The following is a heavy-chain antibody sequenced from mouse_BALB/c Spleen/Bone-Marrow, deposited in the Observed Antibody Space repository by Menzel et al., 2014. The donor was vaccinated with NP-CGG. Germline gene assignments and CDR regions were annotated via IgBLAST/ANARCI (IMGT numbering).Heavy chain of an antibody. CDR2: INPDSSTI. Sequence: VQLKQSGSGLVQPGGSLKLSCAASGFDFSRYWMSWVRQAPGKGLEWIGEINPDSSTINYTPSLKDKFIISRDNAKNTLYLQMSKVRSEDTALYYCARLSYYGRFAYWGQGTLVTVSA. J-gene: IGHJ3*01. D-gene: IGHD1-1*01. CDR3: ARLSYYGRFAY. CDR1: GFDFSRYW. V-gene: IGHV4-1*02.